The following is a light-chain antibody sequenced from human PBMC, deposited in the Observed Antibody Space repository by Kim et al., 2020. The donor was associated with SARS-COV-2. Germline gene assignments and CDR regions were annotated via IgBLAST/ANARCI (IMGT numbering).Light chain of an antibody. CDR3: QQYYSTPLT. Sequence: DIVMTQSPDSLAVSLGERATINCKSSQSVLYSSNNKNYLAWYQQKPGQPPKLLIYWASTRESGVLDRFSGSGSGTDFTLTISSLQAEDVAVYYCQQYYSTPLTFGGGTKLEI. V-gene: IGKV4-1*01. CDR1: QSVLYSSNNKNY. CDR2: WAS. J-gene: IGKJ4*01.